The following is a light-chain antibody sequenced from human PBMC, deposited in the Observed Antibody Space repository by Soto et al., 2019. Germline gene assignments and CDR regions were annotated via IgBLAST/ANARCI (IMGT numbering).Light chain of an antibody. Sequence: DIQMTQSPSTLSASVGDRVTITCRASQSIDSFMAWYQQKPGNAPKLLIYQTSYLGSQVPSRFSGSGAGTEFIHTIGGRRPDDCATYYYQPCHWGAVDPGTKVEIK. CDR2: QTS. CDR3: QPCHWGA. CDR1: QSIDSF. J-gene: IGKJ1*01. V-gene: IGKV1-5*03.